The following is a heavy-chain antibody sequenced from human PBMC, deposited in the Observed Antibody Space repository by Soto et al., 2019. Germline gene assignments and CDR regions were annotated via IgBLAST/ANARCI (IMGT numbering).Heavy chain of an antibody. CDR2: IYYSGST. Sequence: QLQLQESGPGLVKPSETLSLTCTVSGGSISSSSYYWGWIRQPPGKGLEWIGSIYYSGSTYYNPPLKSRVTISVDTSKNQSSLKLSSVTAADTAVYSCARQEAVADAGCWDYWGQGTLVTVSS. V-gene: IGHV4-39*01. D-gene: IGHD6-19*01. CDR1: GGSISSSSYY. CDR3: ARQEAVADAGCWDY. J-gene: IGHJ4*02.